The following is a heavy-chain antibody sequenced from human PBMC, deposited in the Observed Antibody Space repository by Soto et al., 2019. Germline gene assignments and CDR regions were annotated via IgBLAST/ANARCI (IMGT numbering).Heavy chain of an antibody. CDR1: GGTFSSYA. Sequence: QVQLVQSGAEVKKPGSSVKVSCKASGGTFSSYAISWVRQAPGQGLEWMGGIIPIVGTANYAQKFQRRVTSTADESTSTAYMELSSLRSEDTALYYCARDGYSTPERYYGMDVWGQGNTVTVSS. CDR2: IIPIVGTA. V-gene: IGHV1-69*12. J-gene: IGHJ6*02. D-gene: IGHD4-4*01. CDR3: ARDGYSTPERYYGMDV.